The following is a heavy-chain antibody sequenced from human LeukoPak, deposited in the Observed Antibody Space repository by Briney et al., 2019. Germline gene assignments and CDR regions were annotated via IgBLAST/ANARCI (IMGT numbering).Heavy chain of an antibody. D-gene: IGHD5-18*01. CDR3: ARGYSQYYFDY. CDR1: GGSISSFY. V-gene: IGHV4-59*01. CDR2: IYYSGST. Sequence: PSETLSLTCTVSGGSISSFYWSWIRQPPGKGLEWIGYIYYSGSTNYNPSLKSRVTMSVDTSKNQFYLKLSSVTAADTAVYYCARGYSQYYFDYWGQGTLVTVSS. J-gene: IGHJ4*02.